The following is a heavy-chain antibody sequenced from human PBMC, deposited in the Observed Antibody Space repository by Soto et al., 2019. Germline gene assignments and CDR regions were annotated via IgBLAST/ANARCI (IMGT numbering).Heavy chain of an antibody. CDR2: INADYGNT. V-gene: IGHV1-18*01. Sequence: ASVKVSCKASGGAFSDYAFTWVRQAPGQGLEWMGWINADYGNTNYEQKFQGRVTMTTDTSTNTAYMELRSLRSDDTAVYYCARKSLSNFNWFDPWGQGTLVTVSS. J-gene: IGHJ5*02. CDR1: GGAFSDYA. D-gene: IGHD4-4*01. CDR3: ARKSLSNFNWFDP.